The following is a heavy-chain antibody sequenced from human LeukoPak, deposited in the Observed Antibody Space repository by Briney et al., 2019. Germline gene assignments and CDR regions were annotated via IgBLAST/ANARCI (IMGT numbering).Heavy chain of an antibody. CDR1: GGTFSSYA. CDR2: IIPIFGTA. D-gene: IGHD6-13*01. V-gene: IGHV1-69*05. Sequence: SVKVSCKASGGTFSSYAISWVRQAPGQGLEWMGGIIPIFGTANYAQKFQGRVQITTDESTSIAYMELSSLRSEDTAVYYCARDLGSEAAADNVGVAFDIWGQGTMVTVSS. CDR3: ARDLGSEAAADNVGVAFDI. J-gene: IGHJ3*02.